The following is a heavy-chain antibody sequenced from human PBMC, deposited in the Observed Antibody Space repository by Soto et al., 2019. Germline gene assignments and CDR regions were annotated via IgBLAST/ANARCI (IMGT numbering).Heavy chain of an antibody. CDR2: INHSGST. CDR3: ARDKITGLFDY. J-gene: IGHJ4*02. CDR1: GGSFSGFY. Sequence: SETLSLTCAVYGGSFSGFYWTXXRRPPGTGLEWIGEINHSGSTNYNPSLKSRVTISADTSKNQFSLKLTSVTAADTAVYYCARDKITGLFDYWGQGTLVTVSS. V-gene: IGHV4-34*01. D-gene: IGHD2-8*02.